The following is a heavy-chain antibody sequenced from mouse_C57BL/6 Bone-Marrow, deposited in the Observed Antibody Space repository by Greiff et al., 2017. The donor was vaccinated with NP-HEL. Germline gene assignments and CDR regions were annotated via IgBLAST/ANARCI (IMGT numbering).Heavy chain of an antibody. CDR2: ISDGGSYT. J-gene: IGHJ1*03. V-gene: IGHV5-4*01. Sequence: DVMLVESGGGLVKPGGSLKLSCAASGFTFSSYAMSWVRQTPEKRLEWVATISDGGSYTYYPDNVKGRFTISRDNAKNNLYLQMSHLKSEDTAMYYCARDGSSGPYWYFDVWGTGTTVTVSS. D-gene: IGHD1-1*01. CDR1: GFTFSSYA. CDR3: ARDGSSGPYWYFDV.